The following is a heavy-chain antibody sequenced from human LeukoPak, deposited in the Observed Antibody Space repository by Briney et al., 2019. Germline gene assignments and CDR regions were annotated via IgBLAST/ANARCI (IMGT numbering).Heavy chain of an antibody. Sequence: GKSLRLSCATSGFSFDIHGMNWVRQAPGQGLEWVAVISFDGSDQYYADSVKARFTVSRDNSKNTLYLHMNNLRGDDTAVYYCAKDGEGWSGYYKVFDHWGQGALVTVSS. D-gene: IGHD3-3*01. CDR2: ISFDGSDQ. CDR3: AKDGEGWSGYYKVFDH. CDR1: GFSFDIHG. J-gene: IGHJ4*02. V-gene: IGHV3-33*05.